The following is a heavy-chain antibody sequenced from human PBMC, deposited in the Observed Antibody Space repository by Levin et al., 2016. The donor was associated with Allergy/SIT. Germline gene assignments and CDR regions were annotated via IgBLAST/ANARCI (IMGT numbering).Heavy chain of an antibody. CDR3: AKDMRGYSYGDGAFDI. Sequence: GGSLRLSCAASGFTFDDYAMHWVRQAPGKGLEWVSGISWNSGSIGYADSVKGRFTISRDNAKNSLYLQMNSLRAEDTALYYCAKDMRGYSYGDGAFDIWGQGTMVTVSS. CDR1: GFTFDDYA. J-gene: IGHJ3*02. CDR2: ISWNSGSI. V-gene: IGHV3-9*01. D-gene: IGHD5-18*01.